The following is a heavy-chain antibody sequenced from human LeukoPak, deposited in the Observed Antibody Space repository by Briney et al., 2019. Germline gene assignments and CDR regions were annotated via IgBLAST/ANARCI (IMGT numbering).Heavy chain of an antibody. CDR1: GGSISSGGYY. J-gene: IGHJ6*02. CDR2: IYYSGST. D-gene: IGHD2-15*01. Sequence: SETLSLTCTVSGGSISSGGYYWSWIRQPPGKGLEWIGYIYYSGSTNYNPSLKSRVTISVDTSKNQFSLKLSSVTAADTAVYYCARQAGRVAAYYYYGMDVWGQGTTVTVSS. CDR3: ARQAGRVAAYYYYGMDV. V-gene: IGHV4-61*08.